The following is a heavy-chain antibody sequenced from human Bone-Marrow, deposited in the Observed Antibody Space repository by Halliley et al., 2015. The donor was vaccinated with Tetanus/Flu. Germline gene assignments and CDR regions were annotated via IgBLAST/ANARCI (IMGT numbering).Heavy chain of an antibody. D-gene: IGHD3-22*01. CDR3: ARASYDSSGKSLIYFDY. V-gene: IGHV4-30-4*01. Sequence: TLSLTCAVSLSRGSISSGGYYWSWIRQPPAKNLEWIGNIYYSGTTYYNPSLKSRVTISVDKSKNQFSLKMTSVTAEDTAVYYCARASYDSSGKSLIYFDYWGQGTLVPVSS. J-gene: IGHJ4*02. CDR2: IYYSGTT. CDR1: LSRGSISSGGYY.